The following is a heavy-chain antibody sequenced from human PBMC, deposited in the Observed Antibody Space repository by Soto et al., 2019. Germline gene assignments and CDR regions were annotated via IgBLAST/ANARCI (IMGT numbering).Heavy chain of an antibody. J-gene: IGHJ5*02. CDR3: ARGVDVGIAAAGLWPNWFDP. CDR2: TYYRSKWYN. Sequence: SQTLSLTCAISGDSVSSNSAAWNWIRQSPSRGLEWLGRTYYRSKWYNDYAVSVKSRITISPDTSKNQFSLQLNSVTPEDTAVYYCARGVDVGIAAAGLWPNWFDPWGQGTLVTVSS. CDR1: GDSVSSNSAA. V-gene: IGHV6-1*01. D-gene: IGHD6-13*01.